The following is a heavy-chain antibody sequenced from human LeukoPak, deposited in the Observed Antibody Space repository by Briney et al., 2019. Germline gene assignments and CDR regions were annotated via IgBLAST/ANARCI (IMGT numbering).Heavy chain of an antibody. D-gene: IGHD3-10*01. Sequence: PGGSLRLSCAASGFTFSTYGMHWVRQAPGKGLEWVSGITGSSTSTYYSDSVKGRFTISRDNSKNTLYLQMNSLRAEDTAVYYCAKGGAVSSKSITMVRGTRRYYYYMDVWGKGTTVTISS. CDR2: ITGSSTST. V-gene: IGHV3-23*01. CDR1: GFTFSTYG. CDR3: AKGGAVSSKSITMVRGTRRYYYYMDV. J-gene: IGHJ6*03.